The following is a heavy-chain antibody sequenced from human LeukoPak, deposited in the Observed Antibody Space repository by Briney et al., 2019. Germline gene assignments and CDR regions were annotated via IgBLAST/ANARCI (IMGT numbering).Heavy chain of an antibody. D-gene: IGHD6-6*01. CDR3: ARHYGSSSSPDRGPHY. CDR2: INPSGGST. Sequence: ASVKVSCKASGYTFTSYYMHWVRQAPGQGLEWMGIINPSGGSTSYAQKFQGRVTMTRDTSTSTVYMELSSLRSEDTAVYYCARHYGSSSSPDRGPHYWGQGTLVTVSS. J-gene: IGHJ4*02. V-gene: IGHV1-46*01. CDR1: GYTFTSYY.